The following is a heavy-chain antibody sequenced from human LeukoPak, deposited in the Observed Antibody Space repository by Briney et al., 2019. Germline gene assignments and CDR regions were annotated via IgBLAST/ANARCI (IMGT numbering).Heavy chain of an antibody. V-gene: IGHV3-7*01. CDR1: GFTFSNYW. J-gene: IGHJ4*02. Sequence: PGGSLRLSCAASGFTFSNYWMTWVRQAPGKGQEWVANIKLDGSEKYYVDSVKGRFTISRDNAKNSVFLQMNSLRAEDTAVYYCARSLDYGGHCFFDYWGQGTLVTVSS. CDR2: IKLDGSEK. D-gene: IGHD4-23*01. CDR3: ARSLDYGGHCFFDY.